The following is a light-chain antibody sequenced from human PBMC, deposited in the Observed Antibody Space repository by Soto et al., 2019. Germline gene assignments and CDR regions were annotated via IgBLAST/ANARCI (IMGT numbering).Light chain of an antibody. CDR2: GAS. CDR3: QQSYSTSIT. Sequence: EIVLTQSPATLSLSPGERATLSCRASQSVSSYLAWYQQKPGQAPRLLIYGASSRATGIPDRFSGSGSGTDFTLTISSLQPEDFATYYCQQSYSTSITFGQGTRLEIK. CDR1: QSVSSY. J-gene: IGKJ5*01. V-gene: IGKV3-11*01.